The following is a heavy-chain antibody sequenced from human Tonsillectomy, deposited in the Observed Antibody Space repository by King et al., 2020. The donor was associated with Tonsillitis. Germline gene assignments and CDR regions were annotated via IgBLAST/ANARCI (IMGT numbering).Heavy chain of an antibody. CDR1: GYTLTELS. J-gene: IGHJ4*02. D-gene: IGHD3-9*01. CDR2: FDPEDGET. CDR3: ATAHSKYDYDILTGYYNGVDY. Sequence: QLVQSGAEVKKPGASVKVSCKVSGYTLTELSMHWVRQAPGKGLEWMGGFDPEDGETIYAQKFQGRVTMTEDTSTDTAYMELSSLRSEDTAVYYCATAHSKYDYDILTGYYNGVDYWGQGTLVTVSS. V-gene: IGHV1-24*01.